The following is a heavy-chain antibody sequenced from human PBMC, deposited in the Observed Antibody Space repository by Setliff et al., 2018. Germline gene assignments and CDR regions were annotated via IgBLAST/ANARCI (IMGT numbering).Heavy chain of an antibody. CDR1: GFRFTNFG. Sequence: GASVKVSCKTSGFRFTNFGFSWVRQAPGQGLEWLGSISPYSDNTNFPQWLQDRVTMARETSTSTVYMELSGLGSEDTAVYYCARVDLAGSGWDKANALDIWGQGTMVTVSS. CDR3: ARVDLAGSGWDKANALDI. D-gene: IGHD6-19*01. J-gene: IGHJ3*02. V-gene: IGHV1-18*01. CDR2: ISPYSDNT.